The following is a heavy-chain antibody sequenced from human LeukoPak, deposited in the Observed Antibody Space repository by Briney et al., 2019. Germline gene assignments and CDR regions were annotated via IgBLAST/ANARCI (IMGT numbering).Heavy chain of an antibody. V-gene: IGHV1-2*04. Sequence: ASVKVSCKASGYTFTSYAMHWVRQAPGQGLEWMGWINPNSGGTNYAQKFQGWVTMTRDTSISTAYMELSRLRSDDTAVYYCARGARGHCSGGSCYSGYYYYGMDVWGQGTTVTVSS. J-gene: IGHJ6*02. D-gene: IGHD2-15*01. CDR2: INPNSGGT. CDR3: ARGARGHCSGGSCYSGYYYYGMDV. CDR1: GYTFTSYA.